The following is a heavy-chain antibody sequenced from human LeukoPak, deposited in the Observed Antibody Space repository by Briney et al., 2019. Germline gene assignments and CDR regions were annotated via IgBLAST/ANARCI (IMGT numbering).Heavy chain of an antibody. V-gene: IGHV3-20*01. J-gene: IGHJ3*02. CDR3: ARRTYDSSGYCSFDI. Sequence: GGSLRLSCAASGFTFDDYGMSWVRHAPGKGLEWVSGINWNGGSTGYADSVKGRFTISRDNAKNSLYLQMNSLRAEDTALYHCARRTYDSSGYCSFDIWGQGTMVTVSS. D-gene: IGHD3-22*01. CDR1: GFTFDDYG. CDR2: INWNGGST.